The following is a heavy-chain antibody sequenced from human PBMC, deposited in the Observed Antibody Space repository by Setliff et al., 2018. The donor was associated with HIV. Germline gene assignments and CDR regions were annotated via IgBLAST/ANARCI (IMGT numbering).Heavy chain of an antibody. D-gene: IGHD6-19*01. Sequence: GASVKVSCKASGYTFTGYYIHWVRQSPGQGLEWMGWISAFNGNTNYAEKFQGRVTMTTDTSTSTAYMELRSLRSDDTAVYYCAREGYSSGWGALDYYYYMDVWGKGTTVTAP. CDR1: GYTFTGYY. CDR2: ISAFNGNT. V-gene: IGHV1-18*04. J-gene: IGHJ6*03. CDR3: AREGYSSGWGALDYYYYMDV.